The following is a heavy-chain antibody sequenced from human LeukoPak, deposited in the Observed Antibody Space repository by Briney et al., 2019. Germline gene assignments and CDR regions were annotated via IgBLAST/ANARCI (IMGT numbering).Heavy chain of an antibody. CDR2: INPNSGAT. CDR1: GYTFSGYF. D-gene: IGHD2-15*01. Sequence: GATVKVSCKTSGYTFSGYFMHWVRQAPGQGLEWMGWINPNSGATNSAQKFQGRVTMTRDTSPSTVTMELSRLRSDDTAVYYCATTRDINSLYRIAYWGQGTLVTVSS. J-gene: IGHJ4*02. CDR3: ATTRDINSLYRIAY. V-gene: IGHV1-2*02.